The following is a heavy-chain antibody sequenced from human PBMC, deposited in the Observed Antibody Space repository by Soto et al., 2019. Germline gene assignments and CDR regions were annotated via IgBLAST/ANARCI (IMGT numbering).Heavy chain of an antibody. Sequence: GSLRLSCADSGFRFSSYSMSWVRQTPGKGLEWVAAITATGDRTYYADSVTGRFTISRDNSKKTHYLQMTSLRAEDTAMYYCATMNGYFEYRGQGTPVTVSS. V-gene: IGHV3-23*01. J-gene: IGHJ4*02. CDR2: ITATGDRT. CDR1: GFRFSSYS. CDR3: ATMNGYFEY. D-gene: IGHD3-22*01.